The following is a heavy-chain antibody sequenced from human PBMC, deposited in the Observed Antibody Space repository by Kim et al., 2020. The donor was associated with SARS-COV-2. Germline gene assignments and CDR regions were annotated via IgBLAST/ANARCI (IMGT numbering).Heavy chain of an antibody. D-gene: IGHD3-3*01. J-gene: IGHJ4*02. CDR1: GGSISSSNW. Sequence: SETLSLTCAVSGGSISSSNWWSWVRQPPGKGLEWIGEIYHSGSTNYNPSLKSRVTISVDNSKNQFSLKLSSVTAADTAVYYCAGPPDYDFWIGYYLYWGQGTLLTVSS. V-gene: IGHV4-4*02. CDR2: IYHSGST. CDR3: AGPPDYDFWIGYYLY.